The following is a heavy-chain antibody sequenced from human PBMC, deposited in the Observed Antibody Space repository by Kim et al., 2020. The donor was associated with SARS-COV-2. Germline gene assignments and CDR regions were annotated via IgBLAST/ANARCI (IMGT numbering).Heavy chain of an antibody. V-gene: IGHV3-33*06. CDR3: AKAPTAYPPYYFDY. J-gene: IGHJ4*02. CDR1: GFTFSSYA. D-gene: IGHD2-21*02. CDR2: IWYDGSNK. Sequence: RGSLRLSCAASGFTFSSYAMHWVRQAPGKGLEWVAVIWYDGSNKYYADPVKGRFTISRDNSKNTLYLQMNSLRAEDTAVYYCAKAPTAYPPYYFDYWGQGTLVTVSS.